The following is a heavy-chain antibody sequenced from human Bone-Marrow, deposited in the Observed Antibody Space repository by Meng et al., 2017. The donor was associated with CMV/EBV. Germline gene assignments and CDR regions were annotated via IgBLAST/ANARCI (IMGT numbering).Heavy chain of an antibody. CDR3: AILPRVIHHFDY. Sequence: GSLRLSCTVSGGSISSSSYYWGWIRQPPGKGLEWIGSIYYSGSTYYNPSLKSRVTISVDTSKNQFSLKLSSVTAADTPVYYCAILPRVIHHFDYWGEGTPVTVSS. D-gene: IGHD3-16*02. V-gene: IGHV4-39*01. J-gene: IGHJ4*02. CDR2: IYYSGST. CDR1: GGSISSSSYY.